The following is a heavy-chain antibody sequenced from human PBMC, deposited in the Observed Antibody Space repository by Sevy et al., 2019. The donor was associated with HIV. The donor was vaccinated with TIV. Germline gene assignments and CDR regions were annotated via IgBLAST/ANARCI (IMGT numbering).Heavy chain of an antibody. CDR1: GFTFSSYA. V-gene: IGHV3-23*01. J-gene: IGHJ4*02. CDR2: ISGSGGST. D-gene: IGHD6-13*01. CDR3: AKGRYSSSWYHDY. Sequence: GGSLRLSCAASGFTFSSYAMSWVRQAPGKGLEWVSAISGSGGSTYYADSVKGRFTISRDNSKNTLYLQMNSLGAEDTAVYYCAKGRYSSSWYHDYWGQGTLVTVSS.